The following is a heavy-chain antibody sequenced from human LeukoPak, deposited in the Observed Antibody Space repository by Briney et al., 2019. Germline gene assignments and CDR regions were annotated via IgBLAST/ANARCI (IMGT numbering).Heavy chain of an antibody. CDR1: GGTFSSYA. CDR2: IIPILGIA. V-gene: IGHV1-69*04. D-gene: IGHD2-21*01. Sequence: SVKVSCKASGGTFSSYAISWVRQAPGQGLEWMGRIIPILGIANYAQKFQGRVTITADKSTSTAYMELSSLGSEDTAVYYCATGGVKSRDCGGDCYFEGIWGQGTMVTVSS. J-gene: IGHJ3*02. CDR3: ATGGVKSRDCGGDCYFEGI.